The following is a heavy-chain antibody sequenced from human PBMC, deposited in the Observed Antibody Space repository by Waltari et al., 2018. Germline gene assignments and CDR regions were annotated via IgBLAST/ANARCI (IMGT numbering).Heavy chain of an antibody. CDR1: GLTSFTHA. J-gene: IGHJ1*01. CDR3: AKPFYNWDDPLHS. V-gene: IGHV3-23*01. Sequence: EVQPLESGGGFVQPGGSLRRSCQASGLTSFTHAINWVRQAPGKGLEWVSSISVSDATYYADSVKGRFTISRDYSDNTVYLQMDSLRADDTAVYFCAKPFYNWDDPLHSWGQGTPVTVSS. CDR2: ISVSDAT. D-gene: IGHD1-20*01.